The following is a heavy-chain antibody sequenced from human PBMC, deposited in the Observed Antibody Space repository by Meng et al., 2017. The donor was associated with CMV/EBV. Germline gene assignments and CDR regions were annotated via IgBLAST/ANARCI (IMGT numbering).Heavy chain of an antibody. CDR2: IKSKTDGGTT. D-gene: IGHD5-12*01. J-gene: IGHJ5*02. CDR3: TTEAVIDSGYDYWSWFAP. CDR1: SNAG. V-gene: IGHV3-15*01. Sequence: SNAGMSWVRQATGKGLEWVGRIKSKTDGGTTDYAAPVKGRFTISRDNSKNTLYLQMNSLKTEDTAVYYCTTEAVIDSGYDYWSWFAPWGQGTLVTVSS.